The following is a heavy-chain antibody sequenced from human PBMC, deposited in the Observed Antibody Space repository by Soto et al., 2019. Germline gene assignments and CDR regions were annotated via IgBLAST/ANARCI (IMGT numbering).Heavy chain of an antibody. J-gene: IGHJ6*01. D-gene: IGHD3-9*01. CDR1: GYTFTSYA. CDR3: ARAPYYDILTCYYYYYGMDV. CDR2: INAGNGNT. Sequence: ASVKVSWKASGYTFTSYAMHWVRQAPGQRLEWMGWINAGNGNTKYSQKFQVRVTITRDTSASTAYMELSSPRSEDTAVYYCARAPYYDILTCYYYYYGMDVWGQVTTVTGSS. V-gene: IGHV1-3*01.